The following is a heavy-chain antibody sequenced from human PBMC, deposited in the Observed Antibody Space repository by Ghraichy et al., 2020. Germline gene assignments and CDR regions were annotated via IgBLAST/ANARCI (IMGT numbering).Heavy chain of an antibody. V-gene: IGHV3-30*04. CDR2: ISYDGSNK. Sequence: LSLTCAASGFTFSSYAMHWVRQAPGKGLEWVAVISYDGSNKYYADSVKGRFTISRDNYKNTLYLQMNSLRAEYTAVYYYANGLTRDSSGYHYYYYYGMDVWGQGTTVTVSS. CDR1: GFTFSSYA. D-gene: IGHD3-22*01. CDR3: ANGLTRDSSGYHYYYYYGMDV. J-gene: IGHJ6*02.